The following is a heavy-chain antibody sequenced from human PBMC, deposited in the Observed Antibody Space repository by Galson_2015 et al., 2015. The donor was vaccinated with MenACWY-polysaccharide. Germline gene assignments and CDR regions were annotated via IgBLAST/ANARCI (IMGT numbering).Heavy chain of an antibody. Sequence: SLRLSCAASGFTFSSYSMNWVRQAPGKGLEWVSYISSDSSTIYYADSVKGRFTISRDNAKNSLYLQMNSLRDEDTAVYYCARLWGDCSSTSCHIYYYYYYMDVWAKGPRSPSP. CDR3: ARLWGDCSSTSCHIYYYYYYMDV. CDR2: ISSDSSTI. D-gene: IGHD2-2*01. V-gene: IGHV3-48*02. J-gene: IGHJ6*03. CDR1: GFTFSSYS.